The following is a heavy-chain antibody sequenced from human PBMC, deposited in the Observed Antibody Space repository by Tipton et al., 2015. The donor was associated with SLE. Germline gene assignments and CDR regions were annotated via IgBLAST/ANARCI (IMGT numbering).Heavy chain of an antibody. CDR3: ARIIAGHGDAFDV. J-gene: IGHJ3*01. CDR2: IQDSGST. V-gene: IGHV4-39*07. CDR1: GDSISSSTSY. Sequence: TLSLTCTVSGDSISSSTSYWGWIRQPPGKGLEWIGNIQDSGSTYYNPSLESRVTMSVDPSKNQFSLTLLSVTAADTAVYFCARIIAGHGDAFDVWGQGTMVTVSS.